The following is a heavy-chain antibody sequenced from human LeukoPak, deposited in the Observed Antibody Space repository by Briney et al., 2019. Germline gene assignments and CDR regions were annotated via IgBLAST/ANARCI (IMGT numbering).Heavy chain of an antibody. CDR3: ARDCYYGSGDYFDY. CDR2: IKQDGSEK. D-gene: IGHD3-10*01. V-gene: IGHV3-7*01. CDR1: EFTFSSYW. Sequence: GGTLRLSCAASEFTFSSYWMSWVRQAPGKGLEWVANIKQDGSEKYYVDSVKGRFTISRDNAKNSLYLQMNSLRAEDTAVYYCARDCYYGSGDYFDYWGQGTLVTVSS. J-gene: IGHJ4*02.